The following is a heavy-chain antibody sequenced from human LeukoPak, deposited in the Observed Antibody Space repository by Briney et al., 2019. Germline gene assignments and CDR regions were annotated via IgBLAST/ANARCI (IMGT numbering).Heavy chain of an antibody. CDR3: ASGLPRSFDY. CDR2: INHSGST. V-gene: IGHV4-34*01. D-gene: IGHD2-15*01. CDR1: GFTFSSYA. Sequence: GSLRLSCSASGFTFSSYAMHWVRQPPGKGLEWIGEINHSGSTNYNPSLKSRVTISVDTSKNQFSLKLSSVTAADTAVYYCASGLPRSFDYWGQGTLVTVSS. J-gene: IGHJ4*02.